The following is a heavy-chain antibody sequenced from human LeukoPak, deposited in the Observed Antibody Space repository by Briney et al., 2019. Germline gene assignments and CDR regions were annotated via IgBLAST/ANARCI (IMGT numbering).Heavy chain of an antibody. CDR2: IIPIFGTA. V-gene: IGHV1-69*05. Sequence: SVKVSCKASGGTFSSYAISWVRQAPGQGLEWMGGIIPIFGTANYAQKFQGRVTITTDESTSTAYMELSSLRSEDTAVYYCAGASRGYDFWSGYYYMDVWGKGTTVTVSS. CDR1: GGTFSSYA. D-gene: IGHD3-3*01. J-gene: IGHJ6*03. CDR3: AGASRGYDFWSGYYYMDV.